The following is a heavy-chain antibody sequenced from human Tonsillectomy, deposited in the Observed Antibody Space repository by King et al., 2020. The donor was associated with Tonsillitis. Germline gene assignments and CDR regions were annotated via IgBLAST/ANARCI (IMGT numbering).Heavy chain of an antibody. D-gene: IGHD3-16*01. Sequence: VQLQESGPGLVKPSQTLSLTCTVSGGSISSGGYYWSWIRQHPGKGLEWIGYIYYSGSTYYNPSLKSRVTTSVDTSKNQFSLKLSSVTAADTAVYYCARAGGSTVFLDNYYYYGMDVWGQGTTVTVSS. CDR2: IYYSGST. J-gene: IGHJ6*02. V-gene: IGHV4-31*03. CDR1: GGSISSGGYY. CDR3: ARAGGSTVFLDNYYYYGMDV.